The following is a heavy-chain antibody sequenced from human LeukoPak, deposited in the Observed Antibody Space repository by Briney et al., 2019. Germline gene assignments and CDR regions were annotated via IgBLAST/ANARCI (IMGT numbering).Heavy chain of an antibody. V-gene: IGHV3-20*04. J-gene: IGHJ4*02. D-gene: IGHD3-16*01. CDR2: INWNGGST. CDR1: GFTFDDYG. Sequence: PGRSLRLSCTASGFTFDDYGMSWVRQAPGKGLEWVSGINWNGGSTGYADSVKGRFTIPRDNAKNPLSLQMNSLRAEHTALYCCARVLWGSGVGFDYWGQGTLVTVSS. CDR3: ARVLWGSGVGFDY.